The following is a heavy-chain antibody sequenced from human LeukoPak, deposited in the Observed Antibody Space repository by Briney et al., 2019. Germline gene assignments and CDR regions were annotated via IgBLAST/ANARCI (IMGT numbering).Heavy chain of an antibody. CDR3: ASGGSGSYYNEPVDY. J-gene: IGHJ4*02. D-gene: IGHD3-10*01. CDR2: IIPIFGTA. V-gene: IGHV1-69*05. Sequence: SVKVSCKASGGTFSSYAISWVRQAPGQGLEWMGRIIPIFGTANSAQKFQGRVTITTDESTSTAYMELSSLRSEDTAVYYCASGGSGSYYNEPVDYWGQGTLVTVSS. CDR1: GGTFSSYA.